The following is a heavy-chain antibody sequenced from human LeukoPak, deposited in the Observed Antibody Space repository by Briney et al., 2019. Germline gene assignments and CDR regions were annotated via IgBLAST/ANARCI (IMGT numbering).Heavy chain of an antibody. CDR2: ISGSGNII. D-gene: IGHD4-17*01. Sequence: LSLTCTVSGGSISSYYWSWIRQPPGKGLEWVSYISGSGNIIYYADSVKGRFTISRDNARNSLYLQMNSLRAEDTAVYYCARDPFMTTGWGIDYWGQGSLVTVSS. V-gene: IGHV3-11*01. CDR3: ARDPFMTTGWGIDY. CDR1: GGSISSYY. J-gene: IGHJ4*02.